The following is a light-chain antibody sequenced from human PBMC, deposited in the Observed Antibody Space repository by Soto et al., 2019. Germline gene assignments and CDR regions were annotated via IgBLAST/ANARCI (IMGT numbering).Light chain of an antibody. V-gene: IGKV1-5*01. CDR1: QSIGNW. CDR2: DAS. J-gene: IGKJ5*01. Sequence: IQMTQSPSTLSASVGDRVTITCRASQSIGNWLAWYQQKPGKAPKLLIYDASSLESGVPSRFSGGGSGTDFTLTLSSLQPEDFATYYCQQVNSFPSTFGQGTRLEIK. CDR3: QQVNSFPST.